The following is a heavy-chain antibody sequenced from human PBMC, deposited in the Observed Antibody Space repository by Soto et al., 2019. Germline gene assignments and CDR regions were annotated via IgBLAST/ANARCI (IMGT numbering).Heavy chain of an antibody. CDR3: ARAVDTAMVTPFVY. CDR1: GYSFTTYW. Sequence: GASLTISCKGSGYSFTTYWIGWVRQMPGKGLEWMGIIYPGDSDTRYSPSFQGQVTMSADKSISTAYLQWSSLKASDTAMYYCARAVDTAMVTPFVYWGQGTLVTVAS. J-gene: IGHJ4*02. CDR2: IYPGDSDT. V-gene: IGHV5-51*01. D-gene: IGHD5-18*01.